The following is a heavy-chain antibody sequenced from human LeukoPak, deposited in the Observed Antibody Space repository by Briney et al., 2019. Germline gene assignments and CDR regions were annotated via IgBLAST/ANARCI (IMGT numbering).Heavy chain of an antibody. CDR2: ADYSGTT. CDR1: GGSFSGYY. Sequence: PSETLSLTCAVYGGSFSGYYWSWIRQPPGKGLEWIGYADYSGTTNYNPSLKSRVTISVDTSKKQFSLKLTAVTAADTAVYYCARDRNYYDRSEGMDVWGHGTTVTVSS. D-gene: IGHD3-22*01. J-gene: IGHJ6*02. V-gene: IGHV4-59*01. CDR3: ARDRNYYDRSEGMDV.